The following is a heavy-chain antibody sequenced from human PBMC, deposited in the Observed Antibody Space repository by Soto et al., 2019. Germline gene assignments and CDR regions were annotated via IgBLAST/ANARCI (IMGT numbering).Heavy chain of an antibody. CDR1: GGSISSYY. J-gene: IGHJ6*02. CDR3: ARGGGQGKYYDFWSGYRFPLYGMDV. V-gene: IGHV4-4*07. CDR2: IYTSGST. D-gene: IGHD3-3*01. Sequence: QVQLQESGPGLVKPSETLSLTCTVSGGSISSYYWSWIRQPAGKGLEWIGRIYTSGSTNYNPSLKSRVTMSVDTSKNQFSLKLSSVTAADTVVYYCARGGGQGKYYDFWSGYRFPLYGMDVWGQGTTVTVSS.